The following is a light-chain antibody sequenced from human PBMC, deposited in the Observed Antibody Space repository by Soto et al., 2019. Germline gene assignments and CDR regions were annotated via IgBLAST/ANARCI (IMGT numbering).Light chain of an antibody. V-gene: IGLV2-23*02. CDR1: SSDVGTYKL. Sequence: QSALTQPASVSGSPGQSITISCTGSSSDVGTYKLVSWYQQHPGQAPRLMISEVRKRPSGVSNRFSGSKAGNTASLTISGLQAEDEADYYCCSYAGSGTYVFGTGTKLTVL. J-gene: IGLJ1*01. CDR2: EVR. CDR3: CSYAGSGTYV.